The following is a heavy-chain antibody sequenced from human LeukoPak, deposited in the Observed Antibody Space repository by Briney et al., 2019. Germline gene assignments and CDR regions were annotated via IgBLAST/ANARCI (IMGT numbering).Heavy chain of an antibody. Sequence: PGRSLRLSCAASGFTFSSYGMHWVRQAPGKGLEWVAVIWYDGSNKYYADSVKGRFTISRDNSKNTLYLQMNGLRAEDTAVYYCARGESIAARQGRYFDYWGQGTLVTVSS. V-gene: IGHV3-33*01. CDR2: IWYDGSNK. J-gene: IGHJ4*02. D-gene: IGHD6-13*01. CDR1: GFTFSSYG. CDR3: ARGESIAARQGRYFDY.